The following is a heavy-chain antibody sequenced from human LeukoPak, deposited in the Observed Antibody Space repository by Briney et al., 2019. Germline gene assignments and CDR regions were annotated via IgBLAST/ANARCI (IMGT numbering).Heavy chain of an antibody. CDR3: ARGRYYDSRDSFGY. J-gene: IGHJ4*02. V-gene: IGHV4-61*01. CDR1: GGSVGSGRFY. CDR2: ISYSGST. Sequence: PSETLSLTCTVFGGSVGSGRFYWNWIRQPPGMGLEWIGFISYSGSTNYNPSLKSRVTISEDTSKNQFTLKLSSVTAADTAVYFCARGRYYDSRDSFGYRGQGILVTVSS. D-gene: IGHD3-22*01.